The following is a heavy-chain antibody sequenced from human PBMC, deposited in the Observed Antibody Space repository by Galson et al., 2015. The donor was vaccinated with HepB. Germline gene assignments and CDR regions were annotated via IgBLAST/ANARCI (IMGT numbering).Heavy chain of an antibody. Sequence: SLRLSCAASGFTFSSYAMHWVRQAPGKGLEYVSAISSNGGSTYYANSVKGRFTISRDNSKNTLYLQMGSLRAEDMAVYYCARRASATYYFDYWGQGTLVTGAS. V-gene: IGHV3-64*01. D-gene: IGHD3-3*01. CDR2: ISSNGGST. CDR1: GFTFSSYA. CDR3: ARRASATYYFDY. J-gene: IGHJ4*02.